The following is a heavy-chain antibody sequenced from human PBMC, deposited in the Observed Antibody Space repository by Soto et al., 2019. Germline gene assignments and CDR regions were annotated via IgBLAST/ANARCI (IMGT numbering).Heavy chain of an antibody. J-gene: IGHJ4*02. CDR2: INAGKGDT. Sequence: ASVKVSSKASGYTFTSYAMHWVRQAPGQRLEWMGWINAGKGDTKYPQRFQGRVTITRDTSASTAYMELSSLRSEDTAVYYCARNILGGTTDYWGQGTLVTVSS. V-gene: IGHV1-3*01. CDR1: GYTFTSYA. CDR3: ARNILGGTTDY. D-gene: IGHD1-7*01.